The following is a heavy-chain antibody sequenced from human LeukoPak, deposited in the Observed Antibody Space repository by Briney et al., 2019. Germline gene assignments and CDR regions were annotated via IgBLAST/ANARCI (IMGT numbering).Heavy chain of an antibody. CDR1: GFTFSSYA. D-gene: IGHD3-10*01. CDR2: ISISGDDT. Sequence: GASLRLSCAASGFTFSSYAMSWVRQAPGRGLEWVSAISISGDDTYYADSVKGRFTISRDNAKNSLFLQMNSLRAEDTAVYYCARDFAREFTIDYWGQGTLVTVSS. V-gene: IGHV3-23*01. J-gene: IGHJ4*02. CDR3: ARDFAREFTIDY.